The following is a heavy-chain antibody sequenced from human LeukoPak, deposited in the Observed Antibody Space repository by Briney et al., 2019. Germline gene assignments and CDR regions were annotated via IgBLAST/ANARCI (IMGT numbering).Heavy chain of an antibody. Sequence: GGSPRLSCAASGFTFSSYWMSWVRQAPGKGLEWVANIKQDGSEKYYVDSVKGRFTISRDNAKNSLYLQMNSLRAEDTAVYYCARDSTTGTFDIWGQGTMVTVSS. CDR2: IKQDGSEK. V-gene: IGHV3-7*01. D-gene: IGHD1-1*01. CDR1: GFTFSSYW. J-gene: IGHJ3*02. CDR3: ARDSTTGTFDI.